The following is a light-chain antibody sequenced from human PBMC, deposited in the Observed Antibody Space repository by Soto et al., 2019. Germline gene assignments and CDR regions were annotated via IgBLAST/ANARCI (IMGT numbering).Light chain of an antibody. CDR1: QSVSSY. J-gene: IGKJ4*01. V-gene: IGKV3-11*01. Sequence: EIVLTQSPATLSLSPGERATLPCRASQSVSSYLAWYQQKPGQAPRLLIYDASNRATGIPARFSGSGSGTDFTLTISSLEPEDFAVYYCQQRSNWPLTFGGGTKVDNK. CDR2: DAS. CDR3: QQRSNWPLT.